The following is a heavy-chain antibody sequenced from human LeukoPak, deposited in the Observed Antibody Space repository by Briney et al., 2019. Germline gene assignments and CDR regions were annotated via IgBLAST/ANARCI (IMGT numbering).Heavy chain of an antibody. CDR3: AKDRSVTTSDFFDY. J-gene: IGHJ4*02. Sequence: GGTLRLSCAASGFTFSSYGMSRVRQAPGKGLEWVSAISGSGGSTYYADSVKGRFTISRDNSKNTLYLQMNSLRAEDTVVYYCAKDRSVTTSDFFDYWGQGTLVTVSS. D-gene: IGHD4-17*01. V-gene: IGHV3-23*01. CDR1: GFTFSSYG. CDR2: ISGSGGST.